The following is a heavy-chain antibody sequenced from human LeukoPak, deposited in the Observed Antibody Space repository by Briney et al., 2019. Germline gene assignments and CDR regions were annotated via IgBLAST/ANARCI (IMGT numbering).Heavy chain of an antibody. CDR1: GGSITSYY. Sequence: SETLSLTCTVSGGSITSYYWSWIRQPPGKGLEWIGYIYYSGTTNYNPSLKSRVTISVDASKNQFSLKVNSVTAADTAVYYCVRSKSGTYGWFDPWGQGTLVTVSS. V-gene: IGHV4-59*01. CDR3: VRSKSGTYGWFDP. J-gene: IGHJ5*02. D-gene: IGHD4-17*01. CDR2: IYYSGTT.